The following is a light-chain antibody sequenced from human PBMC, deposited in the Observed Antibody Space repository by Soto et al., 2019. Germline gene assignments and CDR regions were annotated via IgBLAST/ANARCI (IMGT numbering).Light chain of an antibody. Sequence: EIVFTQSPATLSVSPGEKDPPSCRASQSVSSNLAWYQQKPGQAPRLLIYGASTRATGIPARFSGSGSGTEFTLAISSLQSEDFAVYYCQQYNNWPQTFGQGTKVDIK. CDR2: GAS. J-gene: IGKJ1*01. V-gene: IGKV3-15*01. CDR1: QSVSSN. CDR3: QQYNNWPQT.